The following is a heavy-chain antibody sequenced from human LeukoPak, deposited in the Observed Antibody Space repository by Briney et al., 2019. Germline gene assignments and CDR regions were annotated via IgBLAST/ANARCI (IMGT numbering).Heavy chain of an antibody. V-gene: IGHV1-18*01. CDR1: GYTFTSYG. CDR3: ARDRVLRYFDWSDAFDI. D-gene: IGHD3-9*01. CDR2: ISAYNGNT. Sequence: ASVKVSCKASGYTFTSYGISWVRQAPGQGLEWMGWISAYNGNTNYAQKLQGRVTMTTDTSTSTAYMELSRLRSDDTAVYYCARDRVLRYFDWSDAFDIWGQGTMVTVSS. J-gene: IGHJ3*02.